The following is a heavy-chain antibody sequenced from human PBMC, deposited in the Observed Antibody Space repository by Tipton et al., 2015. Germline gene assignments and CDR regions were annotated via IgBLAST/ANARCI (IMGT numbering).Heavy chain of an antibody. D-gene: IGHD6-19*01. V-gene: IGHV4-59*01. J-gene: IGHJ3*02. CDR1: GGSISHYY. Sequence: TLSLTCTVSGGSISHYYWSWIRQPPGKGLEWIGYIYYSGSTNYNPSLKSRITISIDTSKNQFSLKLSSVTAADTAVYYCARGTGQWLAWGAFDIWGHGTMVTVSS. CDR3: ARGTGQWLAWGAFDI. CDR2: IYYSGST.